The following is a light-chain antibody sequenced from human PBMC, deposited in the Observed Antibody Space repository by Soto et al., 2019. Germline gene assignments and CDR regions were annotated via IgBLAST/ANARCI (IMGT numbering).Light chain of an antibody. CDR1: QSVGSA. V-gene: IGKV3-15*01. Sequence: EIVMTQSPATLSVSPGETATLSCRASQSVGSAVAWYQHKPGQAPRLLIVAASIRATGVPGRFSGGGSGTEFTLTTSSLQSEDVAVYYCQQYKNWPPLTFGGGTTVEIK. J-gene: IGKJ4*01. CDR3: QQYKNWPPLT. CDR2: AAS.